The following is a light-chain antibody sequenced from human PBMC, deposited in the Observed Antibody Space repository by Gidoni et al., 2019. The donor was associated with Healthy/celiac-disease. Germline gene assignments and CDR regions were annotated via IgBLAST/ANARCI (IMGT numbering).Light chain of an antibody. CDR1: QSVSSN. J-gene: IGKJ2*01. CDR2: DAS. V-gene: IGKV3-11*01. CDR3: QQRSNWPHT. Sequence: EILLTQSPATLSYSPGERATLPCRASQSVSSNLAWYKQKPGQAPRLLIYDASNRATGIPARFSGSGSGTDFTLTISSLEPEDFAVYYCQQRSNWPHTFGQGTKLEIK.